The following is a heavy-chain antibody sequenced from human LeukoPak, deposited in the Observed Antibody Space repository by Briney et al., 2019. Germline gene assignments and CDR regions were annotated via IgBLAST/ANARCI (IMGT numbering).Heavy chain of an antibody. D-gene: IGHD3-22*01. CDR2: IKQDGSEK. CDR1: GFTFSSYW. V-gene: IGHV3-7*01. Sequence: GGSLRLSCAASGFTFSSYWMSWVRQAPGKGLEWVANIKQDGSEKYNVDSVKGRFTISRDNAKNSLYLQMNSLRAEDTAVYYCARVRYYYDSGDYHYYFDYWGQGTLVTVSS. CDR3: ARVRYYYDSGDYHYYFDY. J-gene: IGHJ4*02.